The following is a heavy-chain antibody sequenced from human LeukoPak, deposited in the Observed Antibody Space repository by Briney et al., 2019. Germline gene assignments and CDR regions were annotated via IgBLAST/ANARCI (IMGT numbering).Heavy chain of an antibody. CDR2: ISSSSSYI. CDR1: GFTFSSYS. V-gene: IGHV3-21*01. CDR3: AREWSAALWWVVGY. Sequence: GGSLRLSCAASGFTFSSYSMSWVRQAPGKGLEWVASISSSSSYIHYADSVKGRFTISRDHAKNSLYLQMNSLRAEDTAVYYCAREWSAALWWVVGYWGQGTLVTVSS. J-gene: IGHJ4*02. D-gene: IGHD2-21*01.